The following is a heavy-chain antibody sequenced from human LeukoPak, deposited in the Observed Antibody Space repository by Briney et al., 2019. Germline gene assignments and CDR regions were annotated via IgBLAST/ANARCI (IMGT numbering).Heavy chain of an antibody. CDR2: IYYSGST. CDR1: GGSISSSSYY. CDR3: ARGSGDWEPRSWYYYYMDV. J-gene: IGHJ6*03. D-gene: IGHD2-21*01. Sequence: SETLSLTCTVSGGSISSSSYYWGWIRQPPGKGLEWIGSIYYSGSTYYNPSLKSRVTISVDTSKNQFSLKLSSVTAADTAVYYCARGSGDWEPRSWYYYYMDVWGKGTTVTISS. V-gene: IGHV4-39*07.